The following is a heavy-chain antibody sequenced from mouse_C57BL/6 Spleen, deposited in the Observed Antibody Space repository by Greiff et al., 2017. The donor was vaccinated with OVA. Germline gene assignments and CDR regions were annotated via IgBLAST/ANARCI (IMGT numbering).Heavy chain of an antibody. D-gene: IGHD3-2*02. CDR2: ISSGGSYT. CDR1: GFTFSSYG. Sequence: EVQRVESGGDLVKPGGSLKLSCAASGFTFSSYGMSWVRQTPDKRLEWVATISSGGSYTYYPDSVKGRFTISRDNAKNTLYLQMSRLKSEDTAMYYCARHEEQLRLPWFAYWGQGTLVTVSA. V-gene: IGHV5-6*01. J-gene: IGHJ3*01. CDR3: ARHEEQLRLPWFAY.